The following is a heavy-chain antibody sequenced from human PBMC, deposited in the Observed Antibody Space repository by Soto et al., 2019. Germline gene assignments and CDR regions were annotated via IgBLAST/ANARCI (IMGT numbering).Heavy chain of an antibody. CDR1: GYTFTGYY. CDR2: INPNSGGT. J-gene: IGHJ3*02. Sequence: ASVKVSCKASGYTFTGYYMHWVRQAPGQGLEWMGWINPNSGGTNYAQKFQGWVTMTRDTSISTAYMELSRLRSDDTAVYYCARGGFSSSSVGGAFDIWGQGTMVTV. V-gene: IGHV1-2*04. D-gene: IGHD6-6*01. CDR3: ARGGFSSSSVGGAFDI.